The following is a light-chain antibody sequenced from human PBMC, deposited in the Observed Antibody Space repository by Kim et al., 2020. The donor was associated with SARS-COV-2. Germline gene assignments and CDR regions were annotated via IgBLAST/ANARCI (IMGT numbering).Light chain of an antibody. CDR1: QGISSY. Sequence: DIQMTQSPSTLSASVGDRVTITCRASQGISSYLAWYQQKPGKAPKLLIYAASTLQSGVPSRFSGSGSGTEFTLTFISLQPEDFATYYCQQLNSYPLFGPGTKVDIK. CDR2: AAS. J-gene: IGKJ3*01. CDR3: QQLNSYPL. V-gene: IGKV1-9*01.